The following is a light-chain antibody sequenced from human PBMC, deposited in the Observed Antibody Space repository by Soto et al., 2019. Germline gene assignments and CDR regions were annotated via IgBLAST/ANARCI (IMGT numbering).Light chain of an antibody. CDR3: SSYTSSSTRV. Sequence: QSALTQPASVSGSPEQPITISSTGTSSNVGGYNYVSWYQQHPGKAPKLMIYEVSNRPSGVSNRFSGSKSGNTASLTISGLQAEDEADYYCSSYTSSSTRVFGGGTKLTV. CDR2: EVS. J-gene: IGLJ3*02. V-gene: IGLV2-14*01. CDR1: SSNVGGYNY.